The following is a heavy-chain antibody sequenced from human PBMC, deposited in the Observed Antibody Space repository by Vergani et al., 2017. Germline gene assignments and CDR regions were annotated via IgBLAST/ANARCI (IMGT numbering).Heavy chain of an antibody. Sequence: QVQLVQSGAEVKKPGSSVKVSCKASGGTFSSYAISWVRQAPGQGLEWMGRIIPIFGTANYAQKFQGRVTITADESTSTAYMELSSLRSEDTAVYYCAGDEGAIVVIPAAVDYYYYGMDVWGQGTTVTVSS. J-gene: IGHJ6*02. CDR3: AGDEGAIVVIPAAVDYYYYGMDV. D-gene: IGHD2-2*01. V-gene: IGHV1-69*13. CDR2: IIPIFGTA. CDR1: GGTFSSYA.